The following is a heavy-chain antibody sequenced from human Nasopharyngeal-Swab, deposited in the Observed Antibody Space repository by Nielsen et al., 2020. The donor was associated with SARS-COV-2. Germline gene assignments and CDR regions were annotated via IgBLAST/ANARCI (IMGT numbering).Heavy chain of an antibody. CDR3: ARDSLYYDFWSGSDYYYYGMDV. CDR2: ISAYNGNT. J-gene: IGHJ6*02. CDR1: GYTFTSYG. V-gene: IGHV1-18*01. Sequence: ASVKVSCKASGYTFTSYGISWVRQAPGQGLVWMGWISAYNGNTNYAQKLQGRVTMTTDTSTSTAYMELRSLRSDDTAVYYCARDSLYYDFWSGSDYYYYGMDVWGQGTTVTVSS. D-gene: IGHD3-3*01.